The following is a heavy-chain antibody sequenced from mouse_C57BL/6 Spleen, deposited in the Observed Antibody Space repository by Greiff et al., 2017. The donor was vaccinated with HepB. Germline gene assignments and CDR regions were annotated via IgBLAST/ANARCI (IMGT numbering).Heavy chain of an antibody. D-gene: IGHD2-2*01. CDR3: ARLDYGYDYFDY. CDR1: GYTFTSYW. CDR2: IDPSDSET. J-gene: IGHJ2*01. V-gene: IGHV1-52*01. Sequence: QVQLQQPGAELVRPGSSVKLSCKASGYTFTSYWMHWVKQRPIQGLEWIGNIDPSDSETHYNQKFKDKATLTVDKSSSTAYMQLSSLTSEDSAVYYCARLDYGYDYFDYWGQGTTLTVSS.